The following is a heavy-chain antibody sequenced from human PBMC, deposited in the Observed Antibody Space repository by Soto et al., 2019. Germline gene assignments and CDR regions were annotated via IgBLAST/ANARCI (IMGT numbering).Heavy chain of an antibody. D-gene: IGHD6-19*01. CDR2: IIPIFGTT. Sequence: QVQLVQSGTEVKKPGSSVKVSCQASGGTFNSYTITWVRQAPGQVLEWMGGIIPIFGTTNSAQKFQGRVTITADESTSTAYMELISLRSEDTAVYYCATEKGSGSGWYDRYFDLWGRGTLVTVSS. J-gene: IGHJ2*01. CDR1: GGTFNSYT. V-gene: IGHV1-69*01. CDR3: ATEKGSGSGWYDRYFDL.